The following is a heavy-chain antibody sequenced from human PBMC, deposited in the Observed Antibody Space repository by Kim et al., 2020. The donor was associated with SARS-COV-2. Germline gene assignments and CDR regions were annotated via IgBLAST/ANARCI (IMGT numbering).Heavy chain of an antibody. V-gene: IGHV5-10-1*01. CDR1: GYSFTSYW. Sequence: GESLKISCKGSGYSFTSYWINWVRQMPGKGLEWMGRIDPSESYTNYSPSFQGHVTIPADKSTSTAYLQWSSLKASDTAIYYCATGDTAMILIDYWGQGTLVTVSS. CDR3: ATGDTAMILIDY. D-gene: IGHD5-18*01. J-gene: IGHJ4*02. CDR2: IDPSESYT.